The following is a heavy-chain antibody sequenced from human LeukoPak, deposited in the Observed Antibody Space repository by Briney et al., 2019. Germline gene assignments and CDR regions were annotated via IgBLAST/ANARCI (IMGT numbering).Heavy chain of an antibody. V-gene: IGHV1-18*04. CDR1: GYTFTGYY. D-gene: IGHD6-13*01. CDR3: ARVDSSSWNVYYYYYMDV. Sequence: GASVKVSCKASGYTFTGYYMHWVRQAPGQGLEWMGWISAYNGNANYAQKLQGRVTMTTDTSTSTAYMELRSLRSDDTAVYYCARVDSSSWNVYYYYYMDVWGKGTTVTISS. J-gene: IGHJ6*03. CDR2: ISAYNGNA.